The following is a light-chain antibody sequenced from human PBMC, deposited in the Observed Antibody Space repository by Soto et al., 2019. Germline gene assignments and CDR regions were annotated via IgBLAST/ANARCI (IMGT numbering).Light chain of an antibody. CDR3: QPSDRSLWT. CDR1: QSVGGNY. J-gene: IGKJ1*01. CDR2: GAS. V-gene: IGKV3-20*01. Sequence: EIVLTQSPGTLSLSPGERATLSCRASQSVGGNYLAWYQQKPGQAPRLLIYGASTRATGIPDRFSGSGSGTDFPLTISRLQPEDFAVYYCQPSDRSLWTFGQGTKVQIK.